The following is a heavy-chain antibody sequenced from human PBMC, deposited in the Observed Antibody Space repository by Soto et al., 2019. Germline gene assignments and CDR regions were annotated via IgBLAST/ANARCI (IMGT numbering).Heavy chain of an antibody. V-gene: IGHV3-15*01. J-gene: IGHJ4*02. CDR3: TTGPTYYYGSAPYYFDY. CDR2: IKSKTDGGTT. CDR1: GFNFSNAW. D-gene: IGHD3-10*01. Sequence: PGGSLRLSCAASGFNFSNAWMSWVRQAPGKGLEWVGRIKSKTDGGTTDYAAPVKGRFTISRDDSKNTLYLQMNSLKTEDTAVYYCTTGPTYYYGSAPYYFDYWGQGALVTVSS.